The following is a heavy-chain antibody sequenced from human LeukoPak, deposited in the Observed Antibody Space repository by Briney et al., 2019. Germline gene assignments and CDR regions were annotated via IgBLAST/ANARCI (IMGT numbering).Heavy chain of an antibody. V-gene: IGHV1-69*05. D-gene: IGHD3-22*01. CDR1: GGTFSSYA. J-gene: IGHJ4*02. CDR3: ARVSNYDSSDY. CDR2: IIPIFGSA. Sequence: ASVKVSCKASGGTFSSYAISWVRQAPGQGLEWMGRIIPIFGSANYAQKFQGRVTITTDESTSTAYMELSSLRSEDTAVYYCARVSNYDSSDYWGQGTLVTVSS.